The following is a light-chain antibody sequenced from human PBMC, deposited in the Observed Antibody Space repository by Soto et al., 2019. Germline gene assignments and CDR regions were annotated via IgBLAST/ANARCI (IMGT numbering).Light chain of an antibody. V-gene: IGKV3-20*01. CDR2: GAS. CDR3: QQYGSSRFT. J-gene: IGKJ3*01. Sequence: EIVLTQSPGTLSLSPGERATLSCRASQSVSSSYLAWYQQKPGQAPRLLIYGASSRDTGIPDRFSGSGSGTAFTLTISRLEPEDFAVYYCQQYGSSRFTFGPGTKVDIK. CDR1: QSVSSSY.